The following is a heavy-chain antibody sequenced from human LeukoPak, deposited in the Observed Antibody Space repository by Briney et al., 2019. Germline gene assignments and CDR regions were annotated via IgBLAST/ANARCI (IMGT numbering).Heavy chain of an antibody. CDR2: IYYSGST. J-gene: IGHJ4*02. V-gene: IGHV4-59*04. Sequence: SETLSLTCTVSGGSISSYYWSWIRQPPGKGLEWIGYIYYSGSTYYNPSLKSRVTISVDTSKNQFSLKLSSVTAADTAVYYCARSAILWFGELLKREYYFDYWGQGTLVTVSS. CDR3: ARSAILWFGELLKREYYFDY. CDR1: GGSISSYY. D-gene: IGHD3-10*01.